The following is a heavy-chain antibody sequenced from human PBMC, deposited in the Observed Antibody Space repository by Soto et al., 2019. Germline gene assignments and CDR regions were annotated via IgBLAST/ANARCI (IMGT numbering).Heavy chain of an antibody. J-gene: IGHJ6*02. CDR2: IDPSDSYT. V-gene: IGHV5-10-1*01. Sequence: PGESLEISGKGSGYSFTSYWISWVRQMPGKGLEWMGRIDPSDSYTNYSPSFQGHVTISADKSISTAYLQWSSLKASDTAMYYCARLSRYDFWSGYYGGDYYGMDVWGQGTTVTSP. D-gene: IGHD3-3*01. CDR3: ARLSRYDFWSGYYGGDYYGMDV. CDR1: GYSFTSYW.